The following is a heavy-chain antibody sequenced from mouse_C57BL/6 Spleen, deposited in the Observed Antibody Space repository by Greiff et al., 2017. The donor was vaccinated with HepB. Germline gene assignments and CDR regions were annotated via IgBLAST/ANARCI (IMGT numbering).Heavy chain of an antibody. CDR2: IDPETGGT. D-gene: IGHD1-1*01. J-gene: IGHJ3*01. CDR1: GYTFTDYE. CDR3: ARIRYYYGSSYSFAY. Sequence: QVQLQQSGAELVRPGASVTLSCKASGYTFTDYEMHWVKQTPVHGLEWIGAIDPETGGTAYNQKFKGKAILTADKSSSTAYMELRSLTSEDSAVYYCARIRYYYGSSYSFAYWGQGTLVTVSA. V-gene: IGHV1-15*01.